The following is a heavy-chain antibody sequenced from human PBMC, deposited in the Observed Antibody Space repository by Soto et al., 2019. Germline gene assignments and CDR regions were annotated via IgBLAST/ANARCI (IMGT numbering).Heavy chain of an antibody. Sequence: EVQLVESGGGLVKPGGSLRLSCAASGFTLSSYSMNWVRQAPGKGLEWVSSISSRGSYIYYADSVKGRFTISRDNAKNSLYLQMNSLRAEDTAVYYCARDWGGEGTFDYWGQGTLVTVSS. CDR2: ISSRGSYI. CDR3: ARDWGGEGTFDY. CDR1: GFTLSSYS. D-gene: IGHD3-16*01. J-gene: IGHJ4*02. V-gene: IGHV3-21*01.